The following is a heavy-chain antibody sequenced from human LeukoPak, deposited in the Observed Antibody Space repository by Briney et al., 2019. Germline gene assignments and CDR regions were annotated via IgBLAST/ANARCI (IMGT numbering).Heavy chain of an antibody. V-gene: IGHV4-39*01. Sequence: KPSETLSLTCTVSGGSISSSSYYWSWIRQPPGKGLEWTGEINHSGSTNYNPSLKSRVTISVDTSKNQFSLKLSSVTAADTAVYYCARHLARYFDWLLPNWFDPWGQGTLVTVSS. CDR1: GGSISSSSYY. CDR2: INHSGST. J-gene: IGHJ5*02. D-gene: IGHD3-9*01. CDR3: ARHLARYFDWLLPNWFDP.